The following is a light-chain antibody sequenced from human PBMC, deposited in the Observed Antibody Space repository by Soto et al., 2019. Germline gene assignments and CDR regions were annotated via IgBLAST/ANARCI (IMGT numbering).Light chain of an antibody. CDR2: GAS. V-gene: IGKV3D-20*01. J-gene: IGKJ4*01. Sequence: EIVLTQSPATLSLSPGERATLSCGASQTVTSSYLAWYQHKPGLAPRLLIYGASNRATGTSHRFSGCGSGTDFTLTIRRLEAEDFAVYYCQQYCSSPLTVGRGTKVAIK. CDR1: QTVTSSY. CDR3: QQYCSSPLT.